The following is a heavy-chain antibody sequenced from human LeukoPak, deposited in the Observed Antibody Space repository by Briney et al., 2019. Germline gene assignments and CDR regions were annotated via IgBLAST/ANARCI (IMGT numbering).Heavy chain of an antibody. D-gene: IGHD5-12*01. V-gene: IGHV3-48*01. J-gene: IGHJ4*01. CDR2: IGISSGNT. CDR3: ARDHRYAFDN. Sequence: PGGALRLSCAASGVNFIDYSVNWVRQAPGKGLEWISYIGISSGNTKYADSVKGRFTISRDKASNSPYLQMNSLRVEDTAVYYCARDHRYAFDNWGHGTLVTVSS. CDR1: GVNFIDYS.